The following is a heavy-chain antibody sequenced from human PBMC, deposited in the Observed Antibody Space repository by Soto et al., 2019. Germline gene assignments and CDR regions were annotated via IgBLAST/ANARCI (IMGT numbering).Heavy chain of an antibody. Sequence: TGGSLRLSCAASGFTFSRFELHWVRQAPGKGLEWISYISSSGSTAYYASSVEGRFTISRDNANNSVYLQMDSLRAEDTALYYCTGAAWFPYLSFYWGQGALVTVSS. D-gene: IGHD3-10*01. CDR1: GFTFSRFE. CDR2: ISSSGSTA. V-gene: IGHV3-48*03. J-gene: IGHJ4*02. CDR3: TGAAWFPYLSFY.